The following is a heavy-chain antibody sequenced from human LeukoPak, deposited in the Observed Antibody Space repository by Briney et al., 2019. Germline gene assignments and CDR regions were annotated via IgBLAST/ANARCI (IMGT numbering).Heavy chain of an antibody. CDR3: ARFLQYRWFFDY. J-gene: IGHJ4*02. CDR2: IYYSGST. CDR1: GGSISSSSYY. Sequence: SETLSLTCTVSGGSISSSSYYWGWIRQPPGKGLEWIGSIYYSGSTYYNPSLKSRVTISVDTSKNQFSLKLSSVTAADTAVYYCARFLQYRWFFDYWGQGTLVTVSS. D-gene: IGHD4-11*01. V-gene: IGHV4-39*01.